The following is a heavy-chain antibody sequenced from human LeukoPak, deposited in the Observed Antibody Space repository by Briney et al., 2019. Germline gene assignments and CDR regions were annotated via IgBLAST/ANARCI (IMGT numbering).Heavy chain of an antibody. D-gene: IGHD2-2*01. Sequence: ASVKVSCKVSGYTLTELSMHWVRQAPGKGLEWMGGFDPEDGETIYAQKFQGRVTMTEDTSTDTAYMELSSLRSEDTAVYYCATLSHCSSTSCYSWYNWFDPWGQGTLVTVSS. CDR2: FDPEDGET. CDR1: GYTLTELS. V-gene: IGHV1-24*01. J-gene: IGHJ5*02. CDR3: ATLSHCSSTSCYSWYNWFDP.